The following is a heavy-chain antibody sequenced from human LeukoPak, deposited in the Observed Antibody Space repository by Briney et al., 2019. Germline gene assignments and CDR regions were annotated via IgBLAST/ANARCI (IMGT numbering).Heavy chain of an antibody. CDR2: ISGGGVST. CDR1: GFTFSNYA. D-gene: IGHD6-19*01. J-gene: IGHJ4*02. CDR3: AKNFPYSGGGYYFDY. V-gene: IGHV3-23*01. Sequence: GGSLRLSCAASGFTFSNYAMSWVRQAPGKGLEWVSTISGGGVSTYYIDSVKGRFTISRDNSKNTLYLQLNSLRAEGTAVYYWAKNFPYSGGGYYFDYWGQGTLVTVSS.